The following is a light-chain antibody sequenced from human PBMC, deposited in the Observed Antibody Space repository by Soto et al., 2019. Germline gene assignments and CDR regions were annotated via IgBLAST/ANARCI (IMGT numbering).Light chain of an antibody. V-gene: IGKV3-20*01. J-gene: IGKJ4*02. CDR3: QQYGSSPLT. Sequence: EIVLTQSPGTLSLSPGERATLSCRASQSISSSYLAWYQQKPGQAPRLLIYGASSRATGIPDRFSGSGSGTEFILTIIRLVDADFAVDYCQQYGSSPLTFGGGTKVEIK. CDR1: QSISSSY. CDR2: GAS.